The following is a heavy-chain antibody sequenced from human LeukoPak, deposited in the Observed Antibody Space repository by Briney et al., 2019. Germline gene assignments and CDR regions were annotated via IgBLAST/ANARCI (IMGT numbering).Heavy chain of an antibody. D-gene: IGHD1-26*01. Sequence: SETLSLTCIVSGYSISSGYYWGWIRQPPGKGLEWIGSMYQSGSTYYNPSLKGRVTISVDTSKNQFSLKLSSVTAADTAVYCCARGGTRLLPDYWGQGTLVTVSS. V-gene: IGHV4-38-2*02. J-gene: IGHJ4*02. CDR2: MYQSGST. CDR1: GYSISSGYY. CDR3: ARGGTRLLPDY.